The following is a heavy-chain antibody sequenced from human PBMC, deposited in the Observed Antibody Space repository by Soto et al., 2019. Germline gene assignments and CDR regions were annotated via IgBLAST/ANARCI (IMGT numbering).Heavy chain of an antibody. V-gene: IGHV3-33*08. CDR1: GFTFNNYG. Sequence: GGSLRLSCAASGFTFNNYGMHWVRQAPGKGLEWVAVIWYDGSDKYHADSVKGRFTISRDNSKNTLYLQMNSLRDEDTAVYYCARDNWGSLVWGQGTLVTVSS. CDR2: IWYDGSDK. CDR3: ARDNWGSLV. D-gene: IGHD7-27*01. J-gene: IGHJ4*02.